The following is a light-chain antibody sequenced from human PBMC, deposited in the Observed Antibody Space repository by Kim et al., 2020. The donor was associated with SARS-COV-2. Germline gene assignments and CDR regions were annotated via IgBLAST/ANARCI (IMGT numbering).Light chain of an antibody. CDR1: QSVSSNY. CDR2: GAS. V-gene: IGKV3-20*01. Sequence: EIVLTQSPGTLSLSPGERVTLSCRASQSVSSNYLASYQQKPGQAPRLLIYGASSRATDIPDRFSGSGSGTDFTLTISRLEAEDFAVYYCHLYGSSPLFGPGTKVDIK. CDR3: HLYGSSPL. J-gene: IGKJ3*01.